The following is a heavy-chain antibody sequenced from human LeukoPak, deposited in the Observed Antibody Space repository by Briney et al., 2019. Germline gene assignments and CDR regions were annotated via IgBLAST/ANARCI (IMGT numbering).Heavy chain of an antibody. V-gene: IGHV4-39*02. D-gene: IGHD3-9*01. J-gene: IGHJ6*02. CDR1: GGPITTSNYY. CDR2: IYYSGST. Sequence: PSETLSLTCTVSGGPITTSNYYWGWIRQPPGKGLEWIGSIYYSGSTYYSPSLESRVTISVDTSQNHFSLKLSSVTAADTAVYYCAREDLRYFDWRHHYYGLDVWGQGTTVTVAS. CDR3: AREDLRYFDWRHHYYGLDV.